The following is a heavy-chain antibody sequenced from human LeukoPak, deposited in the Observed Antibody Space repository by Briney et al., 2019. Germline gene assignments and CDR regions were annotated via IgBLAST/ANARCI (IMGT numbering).Heavy chain of an antibody. D-gene: IGHD3-22*01. J-gene: IGHJ6*02. V-gene: IGHV3-30-3*01. CDR3: ARESYDISGYGMDV. Sequence: GGSLRLSCAASQFTFNIYPMHWVRQAPGKGLEWVSTIAYDGTNVFYADSVRGRFSISRDNSKSALFLEMNSLRGEDTAVYYCARESYDISGYGMDVWGQGTVVTVSS. CDR1: QFTFNIYP. CDR2: IAYDGTNV.